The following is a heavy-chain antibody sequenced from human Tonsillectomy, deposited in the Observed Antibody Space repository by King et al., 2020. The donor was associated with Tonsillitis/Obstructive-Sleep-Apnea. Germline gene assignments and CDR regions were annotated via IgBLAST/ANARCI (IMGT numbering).Heavy chain of an antibody. CDR2: IYYSGST. Sequence: LQLQESGPGLVKPSETLSPTCTVSGGSISSSSYYWGWIRQPPGKGLEWIGSIYYSGSTYYNPSLKSRVTTSVDTSKNQFSLKLSSVTAADTAVYYCAREVVVAASLRYFDYWGQGTLVTVSS. CDR1: GGSISSSSYY. CDR3: AREVVVAASLRYFDY. D-gene: IGHD2-15*01. J-gene: IGHJ4*02. V-gene: IGHV4-39*02.